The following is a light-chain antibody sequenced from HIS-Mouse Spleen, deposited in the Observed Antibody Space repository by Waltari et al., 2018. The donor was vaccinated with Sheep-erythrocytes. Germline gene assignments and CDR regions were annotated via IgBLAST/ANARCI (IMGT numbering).Light chain of an antibody. V-gene: IGKV4-1*01. CDR2: WAS. CDR1: ESVLYSSNNKNY. Sequence: NSHESVLYSSNNKNYLAWYQQKPGQPPKLLIYWASTRESGVPDRFSGSGSGTDFTLTISSLQAEDVAVYYCQQYYSTPLTFGGGTKVEIK. J-gene: IGKJ4*01. CDR3: QQYYSTPLT.